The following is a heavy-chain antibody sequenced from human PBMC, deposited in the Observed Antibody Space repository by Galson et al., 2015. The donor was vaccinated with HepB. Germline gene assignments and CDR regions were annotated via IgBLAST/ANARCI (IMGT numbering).Heavy chain of an antibody. J-gene: IGHJ6*02. CDR3: ARALQGSGSYYLYYYGMDV. CDR1: GYTFTSYY. D-gene: IGHD3-10*01. CDR2: INPSGGST. V-gene: IGHV1-46*03. Sequence: SVKVSCKASGYTFTSYYMHWVRQAPGQGLEWMGIINPSGGSTSYAQKFQGRVTMTRDTSTSTVYMELSSLRSEDTAVYYCARALQGSGSYYLYYYGMDVWGQGTTVTVSS.